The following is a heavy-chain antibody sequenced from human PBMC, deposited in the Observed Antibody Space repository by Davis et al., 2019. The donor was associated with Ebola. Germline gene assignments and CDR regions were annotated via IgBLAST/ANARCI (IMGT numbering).Heavy chain of an antibody. V-gene: IGHV3-21*01. CDR2: ISSSSSYI. D-gene: IGHD5/OR15-5a*01. J-gene: IGHJ4*02. CDR3: ARQHDPSTPAPGF. Sequence: PGGSLRLSCAASGFTFSSYSMNWVRQAPGKGLEWVSSISSSSSYIYYADSVKGRFTISRDNAKNTLYLQMNSLRAEDTAVYYCARQHDPSTPAPGFWGQGTLVTVSS. CDR1: GFTFSSYS.